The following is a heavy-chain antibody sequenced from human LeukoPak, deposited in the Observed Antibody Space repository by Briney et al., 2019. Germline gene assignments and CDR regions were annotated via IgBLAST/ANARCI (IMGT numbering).Heavy chain of an antibody. V-gene: IGHV4-59*01. CDR1: GGSISSYY. D-gene: IGHD1-26*01. Sequence: PSETLSLTCTVSGGSISSYYRSWIRQPPGKGLEWIGYIYYSGSTNYNPSLKSRVTISVDTSKNQFSLKVSSVTAADMAVYYCARGSGSNYFDYWGQGTLVTVSS. J-gene: IGHJ4*02. CDR2: IYYSGST. CDR3: ARGSGSNYFDY.